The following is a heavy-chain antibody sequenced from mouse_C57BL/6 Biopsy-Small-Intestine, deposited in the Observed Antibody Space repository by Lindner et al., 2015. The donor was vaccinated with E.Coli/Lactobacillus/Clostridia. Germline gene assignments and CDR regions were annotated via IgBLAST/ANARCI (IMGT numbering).Heavy chain of an antibody. V-gene: IGHV5-4*01. CDR3: ARGSSSYLHWYFDV. CDR1: GFTFSSHA. J-gene: IGHJ1*03. CDR2: ISDGGSYT. Sequence: VQLQESGGGLVKPGGSLKLSCAASGFTFSSHAMSWVRQTPEKRLEWVATISDGGSYTYYPDNVKGRFTISRDNAKNNLYRQMSHLKSEDTAMYYCARGSSSYLHWYFDVWGTGTTVTVSS. D-gene: IGHD1-1*01.